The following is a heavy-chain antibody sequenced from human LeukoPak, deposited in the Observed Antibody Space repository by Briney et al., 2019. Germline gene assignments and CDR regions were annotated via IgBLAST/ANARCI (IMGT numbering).Heavy chain of an antibody. CDR3: ARIRSRKWGFDY. J-gene: IGHJ4*02. Sequence: PSEALSLTCTVSGYSISSGYYWGWIRQPPGKGLEWIGNIFYSGSTYYSPSLRSRVTISLDTSKNQFSLKLSSVTAADTAVYYCARIRSRKWGFDYWGQGTLVTVSS. CDR1: GYSISSGYY. CDR2: IFYSGST. D-gene: IGHD1-26*01. V-gene: IGHV4-38-2*02.